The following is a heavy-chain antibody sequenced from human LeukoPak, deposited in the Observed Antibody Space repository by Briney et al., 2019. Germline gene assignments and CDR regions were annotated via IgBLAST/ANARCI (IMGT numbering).Heavy chain of an antibody. CDR2: VNPNSGDT. D-gene: IGHD6-13*01. CDR3: ALLFSSTWYRFDS. Sequence: ASVKVSGKASGYTFTDYYMHWARQAPGQGLEWMGWVNPNSGDTNYVHKFQGRVTMTSDTSISTAYMDLSRVRSDDTAVYYCALLFSSTWYRFDSWGQGTLVTVSS. CDR1: GYTFTDYY. V-gene: IGHV1-2*02. J-gene: IGHJ4*02.